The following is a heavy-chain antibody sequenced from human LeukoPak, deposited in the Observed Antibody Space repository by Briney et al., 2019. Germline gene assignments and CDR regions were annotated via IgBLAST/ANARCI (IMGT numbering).Heavy chain of an antibody. Sequence: GGSLRLSCAASGFTFSSYGMSWVRQAPGKGLEWVSAISPSGRNTYYADSVKGRFIISRDNSKNMLYLQMSSPRAEDTAVYYCAKGGSDSSGYYSLYYYYYMDVWGKGTTVTISS. J-gene: IGHJ6*03. V-gene: IGHV3-23*01. D-gene: IGHD3-22*01. CDR1: GFTFSSYG. CDR2: ISPSGRNT. CDR3: AKGGSDSSGYYSLYYYYYMDV.